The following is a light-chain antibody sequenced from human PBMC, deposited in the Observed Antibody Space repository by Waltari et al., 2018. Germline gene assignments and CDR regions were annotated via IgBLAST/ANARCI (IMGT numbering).Light chain of an antibody. V-gene: IGKV2-28*01. Sequence: DIVVTQSPLSLPVTPGEPASISCRSSHSLLHSNGYNYLDWYLQKPWQSPQLLIYLGSNRASGVPDRFSGSGSGTEFTLKISRVEAEDVGVYYCMQSLQTLWTFGQGTKVEIK. CDR1: HSLLHSNGYNY. J-gene: IGKJ1*01. CDR3: MQSLQTLWT. CDR2: LGS.